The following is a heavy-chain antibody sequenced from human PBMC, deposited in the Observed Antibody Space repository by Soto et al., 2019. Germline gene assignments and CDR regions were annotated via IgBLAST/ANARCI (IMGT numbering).Heavy chain of an antibody. CDR1: GGSISSYY. V-gene: IGHV4-59*08. Sequence: SETLSLTCTVSGGSISSYYWSWIRQPPGKGLEWIGYIYYSGSTNYNPSLKSRVTISVDTSKNQFSLKLSSVTAADTAVYYCARMTVVVTATWFDPWGQGTLVTVSS. CDR3: ARMTVVVTATWFDP. CDR2: IYYSGST. J-gene: IGHJ5*02. D-gene: IGHD2-21*02.